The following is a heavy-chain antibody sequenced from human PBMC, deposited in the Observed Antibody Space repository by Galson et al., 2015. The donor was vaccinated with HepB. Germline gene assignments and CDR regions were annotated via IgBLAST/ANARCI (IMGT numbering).Heavy chain of an antibody. V-gene: IGHV2-5*01. CDR3: AHRRGGGVLFDY. CDR2: IYWNDDK. CDR1: GFSLSTSGVG. D-gene: IGHD3-10*01. J-gene: IGHJ4*02. Sequence: PALVKPTQTLTLTCTFSGFSLSTSGVGVGWIRQPPGKALGWLALIYWNDDKRYSPSLKSRLTITKDTSKNQVVLTMTNMDPVDTATYYCAHRRGGGVLFDYWGQGTLVTVSS.